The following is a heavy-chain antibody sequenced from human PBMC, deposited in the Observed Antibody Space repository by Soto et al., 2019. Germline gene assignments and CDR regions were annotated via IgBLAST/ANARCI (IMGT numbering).Heavy chain of an antibody. CDR1: GFSFSSYG. CDR3: AKDFVSRSSNYDFWSGSPYDN. V-gene: IGHV3-23*01. Sequence: GGSLRLSCEASGFSFSSYGVSWVRQAPGKGLEWISAISTSGSSTFYADSVKGRFTISRDISKNTLFLQMHSLRAEDTAVYYCAKDFVSRSSNYDFWSGSPYDNWGQGTQVTVSS. CDR2: ISTSGSST. D-gene: IGHD3-3*01. J-gene: IGHJ4*02.